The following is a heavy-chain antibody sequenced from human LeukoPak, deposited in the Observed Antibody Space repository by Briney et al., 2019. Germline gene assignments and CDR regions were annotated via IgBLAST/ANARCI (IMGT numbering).Heavy chain of an antibody. Sequence: SETLSLTCTVSGGSISSSSYHWGWIRQPSGKGLEWIGNIYHSGSTYYNPSLKSRVTISVDTSKNQFSLKLISVTAADTAVYYCASPLGYCSSTTCYGDYWGQGTLVTVSS. CDR1: GGSISSSSYH. CDR2: IYHSGST. J-gene: IGHJ4*02. V-gene: IGHV4-39*01. D-gene: IGHD2-2*01. CDR3: ASPLGYCSSTTCYGDY.